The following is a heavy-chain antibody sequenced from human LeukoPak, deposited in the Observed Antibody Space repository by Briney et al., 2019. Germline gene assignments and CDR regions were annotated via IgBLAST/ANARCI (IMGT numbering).Heavy chain of an antibody. CDR2: VKGDGRNP. Sequence: GGSLRLSCAASRFSFSNYWMHWVRQAPGKGLVWVSRVKGDGRNPSYADSVKGRFTISRDNAENMLYLQMNTLGAEDTAVYYCARDIVSGSGSLDYWGQGTLVTVSS. D-gene: IGHD3-10*01. V-gene: IGHV3-74*01. CDR3: ARDIVSGSGSLDY. J-gene: IGHJ4*02. CDR1: RFSFSNYW.